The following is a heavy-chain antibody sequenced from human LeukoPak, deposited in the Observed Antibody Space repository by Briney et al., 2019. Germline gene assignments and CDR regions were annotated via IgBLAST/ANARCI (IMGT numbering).Heavy chain of an antibody. CDR1: GGSVSSGSYY. CDR3: ARDNWNYGSSMDV. D-gene: IGHD1-7*01. CDR2: IYYSGST. V-gene: IGHV4-61*01. Sequence: SETLSLTCTDSGGSVSSGSYYWSWIRQPPGKGLEWIGYIYYSGSTNYNPSLKSRVTISVDTSKNQFPLKLSSVTAADTAVYYCARDNWNYGSSMDVWGQGTTVTVSS. J-gene: IGHJ6*02.